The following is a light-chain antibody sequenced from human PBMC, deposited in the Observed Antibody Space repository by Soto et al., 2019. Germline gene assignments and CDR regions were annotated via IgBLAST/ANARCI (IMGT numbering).Light chain of an antibody. CDR1: QTVSSTY. J-gene: IGKJ4*01. CDR3: QQYGSSPLT. V-gene: IGKV3-20*01. CDR2: GAS. Sequence: TWFTQAPSTLSLSPGERATLSCRASQTVSSTYLAWYQQKPGQAPRLLIYGASSRATGIPDRFSGSGSGTDFTLTISRLEPEDFAVYYCQQYGSSPLTFGGGTKVDIK.